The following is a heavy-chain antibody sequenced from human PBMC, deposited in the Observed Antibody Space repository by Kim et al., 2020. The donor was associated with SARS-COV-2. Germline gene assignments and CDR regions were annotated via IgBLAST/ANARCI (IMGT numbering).Heavy chain of an antibody. CDR3: AKDLESGDGYNPSGGMDV. V-gene: IGHV3-30*18. CDR1: GFTFSSYG. Sequence: GGSLRLSCAASGFTFSSYGMHWVRQAPGKGLEWVAVISYDGSNKYYADSVKGRFTISRDNSKNPLYLPMNSPSTEDTAVYYCAKDLESGDGYNPSGGMDVWGQGSTVTASS. J-gene: IGHJ6*02. CDR2: ISYDGSNK. D-gene: IGHD5-12*01.